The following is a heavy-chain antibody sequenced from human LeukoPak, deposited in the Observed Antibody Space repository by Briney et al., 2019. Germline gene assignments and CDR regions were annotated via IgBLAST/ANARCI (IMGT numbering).Heavy chain of an antibody. CDR1: GFTFSSYW. D-gene: IGHD4-11*01. J-gene: IGHJ6*02. Sequence: GGSLRLSCAASGFTFSSYWMSWVRQAPGKGLEWVANIKQDGSEKYYVDSVKGRFTISRDNAKNSLYLQMNSLRAEDTAVYYCARDSTMTTVLYYYYYGMDVWGQGTTVTVSS. CDR3: ARDSTMTTVLYYYYYGMDV. V-gene: IGHV3-7*05. CDR2: IKQDGSEK.